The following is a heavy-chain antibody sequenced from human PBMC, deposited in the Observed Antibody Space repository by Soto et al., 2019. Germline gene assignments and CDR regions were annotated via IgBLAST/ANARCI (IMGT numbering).Heavy chain of an antibody. J-gene: IGHJ6*02. V-gene: IGHV3-30*18. CDR3: AKLYYNFWSGYNAKYSYGLDV. Sequence: QVQLVESGGGVVQPGRSRRLSCVASGLTFSSYGMHWVRQAPGKGLDWVALISYDGSNKYYADSVKGRFTISRDNSKNTLSLQMNSLRAEDTAVYYCAKLYYNFWSGYNAKYSYGLDVWGQGTTVIVSS. D-gene: IGHD3-3*01. CDR1: GLTFSSYG. CDR2: ISYDGSNK.